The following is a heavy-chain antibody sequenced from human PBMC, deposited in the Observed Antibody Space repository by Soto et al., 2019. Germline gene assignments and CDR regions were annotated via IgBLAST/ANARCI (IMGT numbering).Heavy chain of an antibody. Sequence: SETLSLTCTVSGGSISSGDYYWSWIRQPPGKGLEWIGYIYYSGSTYYNPSLKSRVTISVDTSKNQFSLKLSSVTAADTAVYYCASGIAAAGTGYWGQGTLVTVSS. J-gene: IGHJ4*02. V-gene: IGHV4-30-4*01. D-gene: IGHD6-13*01. CDR1: GGSISSGDYY. CDR2: IYYSGST. CDR3: ASGIAAAGTGY.